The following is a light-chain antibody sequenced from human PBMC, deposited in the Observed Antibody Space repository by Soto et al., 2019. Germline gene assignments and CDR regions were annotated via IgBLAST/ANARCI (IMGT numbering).Light chain of an antibody. V-gene: IGKV3-15*01. Sequence: EILRTQSPATLSVSPGERATLSCRASQSVSSSLAWYQQKPGQAPRLLIYGASTRATGVPARFSGSGSGTEFALTISSLQSEDFAVYYCQQCYNWPLTFGGGTKVEIK. CDR3: QQCYNWPLT. J-gene: IGKJ4*01. CDR2: GAS. CDR1: QSVSSS.